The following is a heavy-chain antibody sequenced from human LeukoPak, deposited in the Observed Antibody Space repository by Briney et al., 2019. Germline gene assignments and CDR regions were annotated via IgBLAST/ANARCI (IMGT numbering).Heavy chain of an antibody. CDR3: AGFQRGSYFDY. CDR1: GFTVSSNY. D-gene: IGHD1-1*01. V-gene: IGHV3-53*01. CDR2: IYSGGST. Sequence: GGSLRLSCAASGFTVSSNYMSWVRQAPGKGLEWVSVIYSGGSTYYADSVKGRFTISRDNSKNTLYLQMNSLRAEDTAVYYCAGFQRGSYFDYWVQGTLVTVSS. J-gene: IGHJ4*02.